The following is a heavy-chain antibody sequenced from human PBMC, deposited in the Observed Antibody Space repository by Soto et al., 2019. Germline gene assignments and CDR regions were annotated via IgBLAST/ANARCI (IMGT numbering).Heavy chain of an antibody. D-gene: IGHD3-3*01. CDR1: GFTFSSYW. CDR3: ARAKFHPYDFWSGYAFDI. CDR2: INSDGSST. J-gene: IGHJ3*02. Sequence: GGSLRLSCAASGFTFSSYWMHWVRQAPGKGLVWVSRINSDGSSTSYADSVKGRFTISRDNAKNTLYLQMNSLRAEDTAVYYCARAKFHPYDFWSGYAFDIWGQGTMVTVSS. V-gene: IGHV3-74*01.